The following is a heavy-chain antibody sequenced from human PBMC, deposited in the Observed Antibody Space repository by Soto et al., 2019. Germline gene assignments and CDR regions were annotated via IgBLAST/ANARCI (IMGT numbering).Heavy chain of an antibody. D-gene: IGHD3-10*01. V-gene: IGHV4-34*01. CDR3: GSSSFLPSGDLFHRLDV. CDR2: INHGGTS. Sequence: SETLSLTCAVHGGSFSGYYWDWIRQPPGKGLEWIGEINHGGTSNYNPSLKSRAIISVDTSKNQFSLKLTSVTAEDTALYFCGSSSFLPSGDLFHRLDVWXQGTTVT. CDR1: GGSFSGYY. J-gene: IGHJ6*02.